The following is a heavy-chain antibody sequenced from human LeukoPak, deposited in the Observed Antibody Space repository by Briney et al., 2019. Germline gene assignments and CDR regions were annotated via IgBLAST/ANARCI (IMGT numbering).Heavy chain of an antibody. CDR2: INTNTGNP. J-gene: IGHJ6*03. Sequence: ASMKVSCKASGYTFTSYAMNWVRQAPGQGLEWMGWINTNTGNPTYAQGFTGRFVFSLDTSVSTAYLQISSLKAEDTAVYYCARALLLYYYYYMDVWGKGTTVTVSS. V-gene: IGHV7-4-1*02. CDR3: ARALLLYYYYYMDV. CDR1: GYTFTSYA.